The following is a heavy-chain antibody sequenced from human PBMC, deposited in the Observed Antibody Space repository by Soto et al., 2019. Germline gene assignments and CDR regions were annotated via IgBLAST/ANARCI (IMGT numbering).Heavy chain of an antibody. J-gene: IGHJ4*02. CDR1: GGSISSTNW. Sequence: SETLSLTCAVSGGSISSTNWWSWVRQPPGKGLEWIGAIYHSGSNNYRPSLMGRLTISADKPKNQFSLKLTSVTAADTAVYYCARGDYYDGSGYRFYFDLWGKGPLVTVSS. V-gene: IGHV4-4*02. CDR2: IYHSGSN. CDR3: ARGDYYDGSGYRFYFDL. D-gene: IGHD3-22*01.